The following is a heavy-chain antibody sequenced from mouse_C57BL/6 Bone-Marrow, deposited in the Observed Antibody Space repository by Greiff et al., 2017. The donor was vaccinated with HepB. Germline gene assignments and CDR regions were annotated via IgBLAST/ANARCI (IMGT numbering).Heavy chain of an antibody. J-gene: IGHJ1*03. V-gene: IGHV1-64*01. CDR2: IHPTSGST. D-gene: IGHD1-1*01. Sequence: VQLQQSGAELVRPGASVKLSCKASGYTFTSYWMHWVTQRPGQGLEWIGMIHPTSGSTNYNEKFKSKATLTVDKSSSTAYMQLSSLASEDSAVYYCATPPLHGSSPWYFEVWGTGTTVAVSS. CDR3: ATPPLHGSSPWYFEV. CDR1: GYTFTSYW.